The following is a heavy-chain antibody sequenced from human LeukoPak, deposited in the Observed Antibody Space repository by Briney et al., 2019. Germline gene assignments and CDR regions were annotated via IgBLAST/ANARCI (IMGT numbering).Heavy chain of an antibody. J-gene: IGHJ5*02. V-gene: IGHV4-59*01. CDR3: ARALPYDILTGLVWFDP. Sequence: SETLSLTWTVSGGSISSYCWSWIRQPPGKGLEWIGYIYYSGSTNYNPSLKSRVTISVDTSKNQFSLKLSSVTAADTAVYYCARALPYDILTGLVWFDPWGQGTLVTVSS. CDR2: IYYSGST. D-gene: IGHD3-9*01. CDR1: GGSISSYC.